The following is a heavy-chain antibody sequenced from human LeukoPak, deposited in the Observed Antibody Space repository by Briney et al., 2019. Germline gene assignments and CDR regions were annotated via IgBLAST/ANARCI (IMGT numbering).Heavy chain of an antibody. CDR2: IQYDGSYE. J-gene: IGHJ4*02. CDR1: GFIFSSYG. V-gene: IGHV3-30*02. CDR3: AGLYSRSAYFDY. D-gene: IGHD6-6*01. Sequence: GGSLRLSCAASGFIFSSYGIHWVRQAPGKGLEWVAFIQYDGSYEYYADSVKGRFTISRDNSKNTLYLQMNSLRAEDTAVYYCAGLYSRSAYFDYWGQGTLVTVSS.